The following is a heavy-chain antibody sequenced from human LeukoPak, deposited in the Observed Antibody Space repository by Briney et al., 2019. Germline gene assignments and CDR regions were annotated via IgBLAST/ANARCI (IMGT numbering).Heavy chain of an antibody. CDR3: ARSPIHYYDSSGYYPHFDY. D-gene: IGHD3-22*01. CDR1: GFTFSSYW. Sequence: PGGSLRLSCAASGFTFSSYWMSWVRQAPGKGLEWVANIKQDGSEKYYVDSVKGRFTISRDNAKNSLYLQMNSLRAEDTAVYYCARSPIHYYDSSGYYPHFDYWGQGTLVTVSS. CDR2: IKQDGSEK. V-gene: IGHV3-7*01. J-gene: IGHJ4*02.